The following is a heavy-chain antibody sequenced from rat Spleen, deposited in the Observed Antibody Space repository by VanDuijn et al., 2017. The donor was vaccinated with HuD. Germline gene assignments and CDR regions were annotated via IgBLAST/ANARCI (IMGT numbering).Heavy chain of an antibody. D-gene: IGHD1-12*02. CDR1: GLSLTSNS. Sequence: QVQLKESGPGLVQPSQTLSLTCTVSGLSLTSNSVSWIRQPPGKGLEWMGIIWSNGGSVYNSAFKSRLSISRDTSKSKIFLKMNSLQAEDTAMYFCARAAYDGTYYYWYFDFWGPGTMVTVSS. CDR3: ARAAYDGTYYYWYFDF. V-gene: IGHV2-47*01. J-gene: IGHJ1*01. CDR2: IWSNGGS.